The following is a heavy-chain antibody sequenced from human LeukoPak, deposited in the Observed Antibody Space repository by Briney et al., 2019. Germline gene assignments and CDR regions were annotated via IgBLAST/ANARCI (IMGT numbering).Heavy chain of an antibody. V-gene: IGHV1-46*01. CDR3: ARVGYDFWSGYYGYWFDP. J-gene: IGHJ5*02. D-gene: IGHD3-3*01. Sequence: GASVKVSCKASGYTFTSYYMHWVRQAPGQGLEWMGIINPSGGSTSCAQKFQGRVTMTRDTSTSTVYMELSSLRSEDTAVYYCARVGYDFWSGYYGYWFDPWGQGTLVTVSS. CDR1: GYTFTSYY. CDR2: INPSGGST.